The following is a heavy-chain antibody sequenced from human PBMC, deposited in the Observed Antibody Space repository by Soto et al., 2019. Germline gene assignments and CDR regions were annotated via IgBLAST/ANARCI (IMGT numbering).Heavy chain of an antibody. CDR2: VYYRGTT. Sequence: QLQLQESGPGLVKPSETLSLTCTVSGGSINSANYYWGWIRQPPGKGLEWIGNVYYRGTTYYNPSLKGRVTISVDTSKNQFSLKLSSVTPADSAVFFCVRHQRYSSGWYIDYWGRGTPVTASS. D-gene: IGHD6-19*01. J-gene: IGHJ4*02. V-gene: IGHV4-39*01. CDR1: GGSINSANYY. CDR3: VRHQRYSSGWYIDY.